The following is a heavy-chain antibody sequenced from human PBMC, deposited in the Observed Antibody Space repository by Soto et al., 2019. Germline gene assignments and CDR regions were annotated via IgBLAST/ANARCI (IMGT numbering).Heavy chain of an antibody. CDR3: ARGGGYSYGSPGYFDY. V-gene: IGHV3-48*02. CDR1: GFTFSSYS. J-gene: IGHJ4*02. Sequence: EVQLVESGGGLVQPGGSLRLSCAASGFTFSSYSMNWVRQAPGKGLEWVSYISSSSSTIYYADSVKGRFTISRDNAKNSLYLQMNSLTDEDTAVYYCARGGGYSYGSPGYFDYWGQGTLVTVSS. D-gene: IGHD5-18*01. CDR2: ISSSSSTI.